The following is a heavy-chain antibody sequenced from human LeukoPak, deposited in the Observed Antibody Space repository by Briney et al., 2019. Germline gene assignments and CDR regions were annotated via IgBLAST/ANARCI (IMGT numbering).Heavy chain of an antibody. V-gene: IGHV1-69*06. CDR3: ARAQSRIRYFDWLPPFDY. Sequence: GASVKVSCKASGGTFSSYAISWVRQAPGQGLEWMGGIIPLFGTANYAQKFQGRVTITADKSTSTAYMELSSLRSEDTAVYYCARAQSRIRYFDWLPPFDYWGQGTLVTVSS. J-gene: IGHJ4*02. CDR2: IIPLFGTA. CDR1: GGTFSSYA. D-gene: IGHD3-9*01.